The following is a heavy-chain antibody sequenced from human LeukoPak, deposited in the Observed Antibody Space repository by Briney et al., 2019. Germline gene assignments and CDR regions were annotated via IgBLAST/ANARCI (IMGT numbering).Heavy chain of an antibody. Sequence: GGSLRLSCAASGFTFTSYAMSWVRQAPGKGLEWVAVMWYDGRKKDYADSVKGRFIISRDNSKNTVYLQMNSLRADDTAVYYCARDPTTVTTGVLGYWGQGTLVTVSS. CDR1: GFTFTSYA. J-gene: IGHJ4*01. CDR2: MWYDGRKK. V-gene: IGHV3-33*08. CDR3: ARDPTTVTTGVLGY. D-gene: IGHD4-17*01.